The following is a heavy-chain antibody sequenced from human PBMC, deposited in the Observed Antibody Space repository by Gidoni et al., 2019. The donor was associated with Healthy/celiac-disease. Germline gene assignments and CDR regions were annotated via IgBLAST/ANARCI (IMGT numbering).Heavy chain of an antibody. D-gene: IGHD5-12*01. CDR3: AKDPIVATGLPFDY. V-gene: IGHV3-23*01. J-gene: IGHJ4*02. Sequence: EVQLLESGGGLVQPGGSLRLSCAASGFTFSSYAMSWVRQAPGNGLGWGSAISGSGGSTYYAVSVKGLFTISRDNSKNTLYLQMNSLRAEDTAVYYCAKDPIVATGLPFDYWGQGTLVTVSS. CDR1: GFTFSSYA. CDR2: ISGSGGST.